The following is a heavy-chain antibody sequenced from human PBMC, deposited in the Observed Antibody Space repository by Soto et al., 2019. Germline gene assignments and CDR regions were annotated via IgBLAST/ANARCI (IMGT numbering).Heavy chain of an antibody. Sequence: QVQLVESGGGVVQPGRSLRLSCAASGFTFSYHALNWVRQAPGKGLEWVAVISYDGDNKYIAESVKGRFTISRDNSKNKVSLQMNSLIAEDTATYYCARGTTTSAFSAMDVWGQGTTVTVSS. CDR3: ARGTTTSAFSAMDV. D-gene: IGHD1-1*01. V-gene: IGHV3-30-3*01. J-gene: IGHJ6*02. CDR2: ISYDGDNK. CDR1: GFTFSYHA.